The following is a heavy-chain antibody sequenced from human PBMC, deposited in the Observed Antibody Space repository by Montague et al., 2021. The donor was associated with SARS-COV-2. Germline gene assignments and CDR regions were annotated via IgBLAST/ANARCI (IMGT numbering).Heavy chain of an antibody. CDR2: IYYSGST. Sequence: SETLSFTCTVSGGSISGYYWSWIRQPPGKGLEWIGYIYYSGSTKYNPFLESRVTVSVDRSKNQVSLKLSSVTAADTAVYYCARLLRSCTNGVCRTYYYYAMDVWGQGTTVTVSS. CDR1: GGSISGYY. J-gene: IGHJ6*02. V-gene: IGHV4-59*01. D-gene: IGHD2-8*01. CDR3: ARLLRSCTNGVCRTYYYYAMDV.